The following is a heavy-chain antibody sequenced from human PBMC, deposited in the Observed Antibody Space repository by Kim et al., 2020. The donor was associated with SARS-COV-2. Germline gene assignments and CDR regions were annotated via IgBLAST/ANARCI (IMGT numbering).Heavy chain of an antibody. J-gene: IGHJ4*02. V-gene: IGHV1-18*04. CDR2: INPFNGNT. CDR1: GYTFISYG. Sequence: ASVKVSCKASGYTFISYGISWVRQAPGQGLEWMGCINPFNGNTNYSPKVQGRVTMTTDTSTNTAHMEVRSLRSDDTAVYYCARDIGRLLWLYWGQGALVTVSS. CDR3: ARDIGRLLWLY. D-gene: IGHD2-21*01.